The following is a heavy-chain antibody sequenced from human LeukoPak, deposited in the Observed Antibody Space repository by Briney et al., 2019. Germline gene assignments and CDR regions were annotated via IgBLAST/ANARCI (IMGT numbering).Heavy chain of an antibody. CDR2: ISSSGSTI. V-gene: IGHV3-48*03. J-gene: IGHJ1*01. D-gene: IGHD4-17*01. CDR3: ARHPDDYGDYKYFQH. Sequence: GGSLRLSCAASGFTFSSYEMNWVRQALGKGLVGGSYISSSGSTIYYADSVRGRFTISRDNVKNSLYLQMNSLRAEDTAVYYCARHPDDYGDYKYFQHWGQGTLVTVSS. CDR1: GFTFSSYE.